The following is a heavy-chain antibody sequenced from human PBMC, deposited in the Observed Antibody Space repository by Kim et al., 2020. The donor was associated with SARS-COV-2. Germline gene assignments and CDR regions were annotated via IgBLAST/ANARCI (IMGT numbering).Heavy chain of an antibody. D-gene: IGHD2-15*01. Sequence: DSVKGRFTISRDNSKNTLYLQMNSLRAEDTAVYYCAKDRCSGGSCYCFDYWGQGTLVTVSS. V-gene: IGHV3-30*02. J-gene: IGHJ4*02. CDR3: AKDRCSGGSCYCFDY.